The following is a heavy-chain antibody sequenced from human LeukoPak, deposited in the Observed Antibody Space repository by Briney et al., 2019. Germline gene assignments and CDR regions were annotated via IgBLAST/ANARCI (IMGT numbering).Heavy chain of an antibody. J-gene: IGHJ5*02. CDR2: ISYTGST. CDR1: GGSISPYF. V-gene: IGHV4-59*01. D-gene: IGHD3-10*01. CDR3: ARDDYRGVTNFDP. Sequence: PSETLSLTCTVSGGSISPYFWSWMRQTPGKGLEWIGYISYTGSTNYNPALKSRVTISVDTSKNQFSLQLTSVTAADTAVYYCARDDYRGVTNFDPWSQGTLVTVSS.